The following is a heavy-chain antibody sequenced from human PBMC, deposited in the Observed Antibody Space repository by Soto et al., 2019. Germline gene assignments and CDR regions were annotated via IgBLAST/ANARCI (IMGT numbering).Heavy chain of an antibody. Sequence: QVQLVESGGGVVQPGRSLRLSCAASGFTFSSYAMHWARQAPGKGLEWVAVISYDGSNKYYADSVKGRFTISRDNSKNTLYLQMNSLRAEDTAVYYCARDEIRFSWAYGMDVWGQGTTVTVSS. J-gene: IGHJ6*02. CDR2: ISYDGSNK. CDR3: ARDEIRFSWAYGMDV. CDR1: GFTFSSYA. V-gene: IGHV3-30-3*01. D-gene: IGHD3-3*01.